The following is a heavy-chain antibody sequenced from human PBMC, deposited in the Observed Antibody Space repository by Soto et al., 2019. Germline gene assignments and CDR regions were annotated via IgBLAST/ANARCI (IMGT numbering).Heavy chain of an antibody. Sequence: QVQLQESGPGLVKPSGTLSLTCAVSGGSISSSNWWSWVRQPPGKGLEWIGEIYPGGRTNYNPSLKSRVTISVDKPKNQFSLNLSSVTAADTAVYYCARGVTFDYYYYGMDVWGQGTTVTVSS. CDR2: IYPGGRT. CDR1: GGSISSSNW. V-gene: IGHV4-4*02. D-gene: IGHD2-21*02. CDR3: ARGVTFDYYYYGMDV. J-gene: IGHJ6*02.